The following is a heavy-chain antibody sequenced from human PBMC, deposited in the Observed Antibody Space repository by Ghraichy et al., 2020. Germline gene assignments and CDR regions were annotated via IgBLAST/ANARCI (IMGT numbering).Heavy chain of an antibody. V-gene: IGHV3-15*01. CDR2: IKSKTDGGTT. Sequence: GGSLRLSCAASGFTFSNAWMSWVRQAPGKGLEWVGHIKSKTDGGTTDYAAPVKGRFTISRDDSKNTLYLQMNSLKTEDTAVYYCTTEAAVGATPSHDYWGQGTLVTVSS. CDR3: TTEAAVGATPSHDY. D-gene: IGHD1-26*01. J-gene: IGHJ4*02. CDR1: GFTFSNAW.